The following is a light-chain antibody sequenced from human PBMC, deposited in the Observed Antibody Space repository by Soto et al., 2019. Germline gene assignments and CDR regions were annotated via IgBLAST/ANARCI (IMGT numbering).Light chain of an antibody. CDR2: AVS. CDR3: SSYAGSNIWV. CDR1: SSDVGIHHY. J-gene: IGLJ3*02. Sequence: QSALTQPRSVSGSPGQSVTISCTGTSSDVGIHHYVSWYQQHPGKAPKLMTFAVSERPSGVPDRFSGSKSGNTASLTISGLQAEDEADYYCSSYAGSNIWVFGGGTKVTVL. V-gene: IGLV2-11*01.